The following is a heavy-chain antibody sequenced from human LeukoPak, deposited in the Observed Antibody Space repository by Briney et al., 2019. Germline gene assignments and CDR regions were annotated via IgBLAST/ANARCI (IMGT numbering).Heavy chain of an antibody. CDR1: GFTVSSNY. V-gene: IGHV3-53*01. CDR2: IYSGGST. CDR3: ATRGDYDSSGDWFDP. J-gene: IGHJ5*02. Sequence: HPGGSLRLSCVASGFTVSSNYMNWVRQAPGKGLEWVSVIYSGGSTYYADSVKGRFTISRDNSKNTLYLQMNSLRAEDTAVYYCATRGDYDSSGDWFDPWGQGTLVTVSS. D-gene: IGHD3-22*01.